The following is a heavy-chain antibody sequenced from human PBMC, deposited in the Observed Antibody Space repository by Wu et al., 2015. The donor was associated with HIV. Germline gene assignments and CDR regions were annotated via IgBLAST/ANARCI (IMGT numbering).Heavy chain of an antibody. CDR2: FTTIFGTA. J-gene: IGHJ6*03. CDR1: GGTFSSYG. Sequence: QVQPVQSGAEVKKPGSSVKVSCKTSGGTFSSYGVSWVRQAPGQGLEWMGGFTTIFGTANYAQKFQDRVTITADESTGTAYMELRSLRSEDTAVYYCARDLFSAQIGTDYYYYYYMDVWGKGTTVTVSS. CDR3: ARDLFSAQIGTDYYYYYYMDV. D-gene: IGHD1-1*01. V-gene: IGHV1-69*12.